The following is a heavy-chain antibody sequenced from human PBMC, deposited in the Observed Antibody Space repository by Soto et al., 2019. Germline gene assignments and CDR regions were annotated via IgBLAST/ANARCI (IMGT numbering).Heavy chain of an antibody. J-gene: IGHJ4*02. D-gene: IGHD6-6*01. Sequence: ASVKVSCKASGYTFTSYGISWVRQAPGQGLERMGWISAYNGNTNYAQKLQGRVTMTTDTSTSTAYMELRSLRSDDTAVYYCARLSSSLRAFDYWGQGTLVTVSS. CDR1: GYTFTSYG. CDR3: ARLSSSLRAFDY. CDR2: ISAYNGNT. V-gene: IGHV1-18*04.